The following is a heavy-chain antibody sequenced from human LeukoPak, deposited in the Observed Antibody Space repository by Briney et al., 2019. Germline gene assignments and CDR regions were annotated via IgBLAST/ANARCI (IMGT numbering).Heavy chain of an antibody. J-gene: IGHJ4*02. CDR3: AREGLYGDYVWSLDY. CDR1: GGSISSGGYY. D-gene: IGHD4-17*01. Sequence: SETLSLTCTVSGGSISSGGYYWSWIRQHPGKGLEWIGYIYYSGSTNYNPSLKSRVTISVDTSKKQFSLKLSSVTAADTAVYYCAREGLYGDYVWSLDYWGQGTLVTVSS. V-gene: IGHV4-61*08. CDR2: IYYSGST.